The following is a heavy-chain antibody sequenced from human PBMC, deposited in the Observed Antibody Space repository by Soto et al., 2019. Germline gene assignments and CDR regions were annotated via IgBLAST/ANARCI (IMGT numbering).Heavy chain of an antibody. CDR2: TYYRSKWYN. CDR3: ARAAAAGVQAKIIDWYYYYGMDV. CDR1: GDSVSSNSAA. Sequence: SQTLSLTCAISGDSVSSNSAAWNWIRQSPSRGLEWLGRTYYRSKWYNDYAVSVKSRITINPDTSKNQFSLQLNSVTPEDTAVYYCARAAAAGVQAKIIDWYYYYGMDVWGQGTTVTVSS. V-gene: IGHV6-1*01. J-gene: IGHJ6*02. D-gene: IGHD6-13*01.